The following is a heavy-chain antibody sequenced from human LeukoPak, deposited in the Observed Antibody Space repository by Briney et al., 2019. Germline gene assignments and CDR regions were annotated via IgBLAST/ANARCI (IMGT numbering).Heavy chain of an antibody. D-gene: IGHD3-22*01. J-gene: IGHJ4*02. CDR2: ISAYNGNT. CDR1: GYTFTSYG. V-gene: IGHV1-18*01. Sequence: ASVKVSCKASGYTFTSYGISWVRQAPGQGLEWMGWISAYNGNTNYAQKLQGRVTMTTDTSTSTAYMELRSLRSDDTAVYYCARGGGVVINGGFGKNDYWGQGTLVTVSS. CDR3: ARGGGVVINGGFGKNDY.